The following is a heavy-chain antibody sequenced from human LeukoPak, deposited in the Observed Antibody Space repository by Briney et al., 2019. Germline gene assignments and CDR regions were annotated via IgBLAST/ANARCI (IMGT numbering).Heavy chain of an antibody. J-gene: IGHJ4*02. Sequence: ASVKISCKASGYTFTGDYMHWVRQAPGQGLEWMGWINPNSGGTNYAQKFQGRVTMTRDTSISTAYMELSRLRSDDTAVYYCARDGTYYYDSSGFYPFDYWGQGTLVTVSS. CDR2: INPNSGGT. CDR1: GYTFTGDY. V-gene: IGHV1-2*02. CDR3: ARDGTYYYDSSGFYPFDY. D-gene: IGHD3-22*01.